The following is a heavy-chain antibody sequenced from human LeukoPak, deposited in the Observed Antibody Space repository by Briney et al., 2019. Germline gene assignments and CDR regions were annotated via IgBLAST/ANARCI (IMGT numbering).Heavy chain of an antibody. J-gene: IGHJ6*03. Sequence: GASVTVSCEASGYTFTAYYMHWVRQAPGQGLEWMGWINPNSGGTNYAQKFQGRVTMTRDTSINTAYMELSRLRSDDTAVYYCVREGSSSSSDYYYYYMDVWGKGTTVTVSS. D-gene: IGHD6-6*01. CDR1: GYTFTAYY. CDR2: INPNSGGT. V-gene: IGHV1-2*02. CDR3: VREGSSSSSDYYYYYMDV.